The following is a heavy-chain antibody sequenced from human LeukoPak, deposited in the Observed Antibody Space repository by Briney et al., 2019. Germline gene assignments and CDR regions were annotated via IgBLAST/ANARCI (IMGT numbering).Heavy chain of an antibody. CDR3: VKDSGGLPIYGMDV. Sequence: GGSLRLSCSASGFTFRSYGRHWARQAPGKGLNYVSAISSNGGSTYYADSVEGRFTISRDNSKNALHLQMSSLRPEDTAVYYCVKDSGGLPIYGMDVWGQGTTVTVSS. J-gene: IGHJ6*02. CDR2: ISSNGGST. V-gene: IGHV3-64D*09. CDR1: GFTFRSYG. D-gene: IGHD5-12*01.